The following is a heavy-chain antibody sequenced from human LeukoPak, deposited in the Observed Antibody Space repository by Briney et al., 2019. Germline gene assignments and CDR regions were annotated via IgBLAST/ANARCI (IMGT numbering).Heavy chain of an antibody. Sequence: GGSLRLSCAASGFTFSDYYMSWIRQAPGKGLEWVSYISSSGSTIYYADSVKGRFTISRDNAKNSLYLQMNSLRAEDTAVYYCARDLEDCSSTSCYGRGLDYWGQGTLVTVSS. J-gene: IGHJ4*02. V-gene: IGHV3-11*01. CDR3: ARDLEDCSSTSCYGRGLDY. CDR2: ISSSGSTI. D-gene: IGHD2-2*01. CDR1: GFTFSDYY.